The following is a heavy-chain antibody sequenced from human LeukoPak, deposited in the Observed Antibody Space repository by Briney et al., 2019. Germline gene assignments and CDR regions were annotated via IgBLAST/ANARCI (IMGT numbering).Heavy chain of an antibody. J-gene: IGHJ6*03. D-gene: IGHD3-3*02. CDR2: IIPIFGTA. V-gene: IGHV1-69*05. Sequence: GASVKVSCKASGGTFSSYAISWVRQAPGQGLDWMGGIIPIFGTANYAQKFQGRVTITTDESTSTAYMELSSLRPEDTAVYYCARVPISSDGYYYYYYMDVWGKGTTVTVSS. CDR1: GGTFSSYA. CDR3: ARVPISSDGYYYYYYMDV.